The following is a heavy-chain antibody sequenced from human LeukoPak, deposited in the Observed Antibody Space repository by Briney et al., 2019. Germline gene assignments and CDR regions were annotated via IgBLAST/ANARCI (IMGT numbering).Heavy chain of an antibody. Sequence: SETLSLTCTVSGGSINNYYWSWIRQPAGKGLEWIGRIYTSGSTNYNPSLKSRVTMSVDTSKNQFSLKLSSVTAADTAVYYCARGVARGHWFDPWGQGTLVTVSS. D-gene: IGHD2-15*01. J-gene: IGHJ5*01. CDR2: IYTSGST. V-gene: IGHV4-4*07. CDR1: GGSINNYY. CDR3: ARGVARGHWFDP.